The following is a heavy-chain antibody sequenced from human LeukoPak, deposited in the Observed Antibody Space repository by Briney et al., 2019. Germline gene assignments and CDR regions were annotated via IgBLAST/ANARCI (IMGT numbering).Heavy chain of an antibody. V-gene: IGHV3-13*01. CDR3: ARDADGPLDY. J-gene: IGHJ4*02. Sequence: GSLILSCAASGFTFSSYDMHWVRQATGKGLEWVSAIGTAGDTYYPGSVKGRFTISRENAKNSLFLQMTSLRAEDTAVYYCARDADGPLDYWGQGTLVTVSS. D-gene: IGHD5-24*01. CDR1: GFTFSSYD. CDR2: IGTAGDT.